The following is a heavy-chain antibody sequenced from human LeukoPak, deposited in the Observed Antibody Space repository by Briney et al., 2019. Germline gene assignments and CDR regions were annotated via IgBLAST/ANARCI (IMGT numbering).Heavy chain of an antibody. Sequence: SETLSLTCAVYGGSFSGYYWSWVRQPPAKGLEWIGEINHSGSTNYNPSLKSRVTISVDTSKNQFSLKLSSVTAADTAVYYCARGRRKYSSGWYGSGGWFDPWGQGTLVTVSS. D-gene: IGHD6-19*01. J-gene: IGHJ5*02. CDR2: INHSGST. V-gene: IGHV4-34*01. CDR3: ARGRRKYSSGWYGSGGWFDP. CDR1: GGSFSGYY.